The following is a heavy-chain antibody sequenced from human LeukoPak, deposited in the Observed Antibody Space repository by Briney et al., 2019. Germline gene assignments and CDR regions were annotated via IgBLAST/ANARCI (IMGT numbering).Heavy chain of an antibody. CDR1: GGSISSYY. CDR2: IYYSGST. Sequence: PSETLSLTCTVSGGSISSYYCSWIRQPPGKGLEWIGYIYYSGSTNYNPSLKSRVTISVDTSKNQFSLKLSSVTAADTAVYYCARDTISATPPYYYYGMDVWGQGTTVTVSS. CDR3: ARDTISATPPYYYYGMDV. D-gene: IGHD3-3*01. J-gene: IGHJ6*02. V-gene: IGHV4-59*01.